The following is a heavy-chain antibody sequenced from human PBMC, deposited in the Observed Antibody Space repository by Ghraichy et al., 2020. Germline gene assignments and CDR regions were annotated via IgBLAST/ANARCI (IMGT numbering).Heavy chain of an antibody. D-gene: IGHD1-26*01. Sequence: GGSLRLSCAASGFTFSSYSMNWVRQAPGKGLEWVSSISSSSSYIYYADSVKGRFTISRDNAKNSLYLQMNSLRAEDTAVYYCARVRSRTIVGATADWGQGTLVTVSS. J-gene: IGHJ4*02. CDR1: GFTFSSYS. CDR2: ISSSSSYI. V-gene: IGHV3-21*01. CDR3: ARVRSRTIVGATAD.